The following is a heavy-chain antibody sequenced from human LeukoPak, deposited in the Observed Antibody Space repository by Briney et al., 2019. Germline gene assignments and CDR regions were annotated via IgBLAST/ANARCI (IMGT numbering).Heavy chain of an antibody. CDR1: GGSISSGDYY. Sequence: PSETLSLTCTVSGGSISSGDYYWSWIRQPPGKGLEWIGYIYYSGSTYYNPSLKSRVTISVDTSKNQFSLKLSSVTAADTAVYYCARATHLRYFDWLWPKMSKGDFDYWGQGTLVTVSS. CDR3: ARATHLRYFDWLWPKMSKGDFDY. V-gene: IGHV4-30-4*01. J-gene: IGHJ4*02. D-gene: IGHD3-9*01. CDR2: IYYSGST.